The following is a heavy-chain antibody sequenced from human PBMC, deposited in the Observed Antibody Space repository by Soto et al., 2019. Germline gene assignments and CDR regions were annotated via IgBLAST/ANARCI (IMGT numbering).Heavy chain of an antibody. CDR2: VYSTGGV. CDR1: GASVGSFY. Sequence: QMQLHESGPGLVKPSETLSLTCNVSGASVGSFYWSWIRQSPGRGLEWIGRVYSTGGVAYNPALEGRVTISLDRSNNHFSLEITSVTAADTAVYFCARDLSGTGLDVWGRGTTVSVSS. D-gene: IGHD1-26*01. V-gene: IGHV4-4*07. CDR3: ARDLSGTGLDV. J-gene: IGHJ6*02.